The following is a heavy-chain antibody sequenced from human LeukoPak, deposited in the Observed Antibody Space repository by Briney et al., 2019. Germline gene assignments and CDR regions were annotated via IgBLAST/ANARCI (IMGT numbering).Heavy chain of an antibody. CDR1: GFTFSSYG. Sequence: GGSLRLSCAASGFTFSSYGMSWVRPAPGKGLEWVSAISGSGGSKYYADSVKGRFTISRDNSKNTLYLQMNSLRAEDTAVYYCARDGSSTSSRYYYYYMDVWGKGTTVTVSS. CDR2: ISGSGGSK. D-gene: IGHD2-2*01. J-gene: IGHJ6*03. V-gene: IGHV3-23*01. CDR3: ARDGSSTSSRYYYYYMDV.